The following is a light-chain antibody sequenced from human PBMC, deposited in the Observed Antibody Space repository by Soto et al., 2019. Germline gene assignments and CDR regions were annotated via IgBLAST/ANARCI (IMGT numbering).Light chain of an antibody. CDR2: AAS. CDR3: QQLNSYTLT. V-gene: IGKV1-9*01. Sequence: DIQMTQSPSTLPSSLGDRVTITWRASQGISSYLAWYQQKPGKAPKLLIYAASTLQSGVPSRFSGSGSGTEFTLTISSLKNEDFATYYCQQLNSYTLTFGGGTKVDIK. CDR1: QGISSY. J-gene: IGKJ4*01.